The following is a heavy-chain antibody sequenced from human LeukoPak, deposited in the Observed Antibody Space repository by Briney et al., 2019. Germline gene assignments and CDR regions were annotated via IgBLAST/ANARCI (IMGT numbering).Heavy chain of an antibody. V-gene: IGHV4-4*07. CDR3: ARRGGSPLGAFDI. J-gene: IGHJ3*02. CDR1: GDSISNYY. D-gene: IGHD1-26*01. Sequence: SSETLSLTCTVSGDSISNYYWSWIRQPAGKGLEWIGRIYTSGSTNYNPSLKSRVTMSVDTSKNQFSLKLSSVTAADTAVYYCARRGGSPLGAFDIWGQGTMVTVSS. CDR2: IYTSGST.